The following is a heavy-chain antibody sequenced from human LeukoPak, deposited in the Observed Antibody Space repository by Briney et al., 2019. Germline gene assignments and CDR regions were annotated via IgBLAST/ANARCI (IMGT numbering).Heavy chain of an antibody. CDR2: IYYSGST. J-gene: IGHJ4*02. CDR1: GGSIRSSTYY. V-gene: IGHV4-39*07. Sequence: PSETLSLTCTVSGGSIRSSTYYWGWIRQPPGKGLEWIGSIYYSGSTYYNPSLKSRVTISVDTSKNQFSLKLTSLTAADTAVYYCAKGGKGFPLGLRFDSWGQGTLVSVSS. CDR3: AKGGKGFPLGLRFDS. D-gene: IGHD2-21*01.